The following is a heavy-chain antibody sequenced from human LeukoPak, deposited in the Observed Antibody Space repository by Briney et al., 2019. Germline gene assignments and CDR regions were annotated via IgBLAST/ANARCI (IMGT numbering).Heavy chain of an antibody. CDR1: GYSFTSYW. J-gene: IGHJ4*02. CDR2: IYPGDSDT. Sequence: GESLKISCKGSGYSFTSYWIGWVRQMPGKGLEWMGIIYPGDSDTRYSPSFQGQVTISADKSISIAYLQWSSLKASDTAMYYCVTPYDSSGRHYFDYWGQGTLVTVSS. D-gene: IGHD3-22*01. V-gene: IGHV5-51*01. CDR3: VTPYDSSGRHYFDY.